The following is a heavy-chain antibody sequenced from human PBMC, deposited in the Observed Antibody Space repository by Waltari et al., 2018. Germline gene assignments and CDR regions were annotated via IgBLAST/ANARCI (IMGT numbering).Heavy chain of an antibody. J-gene: IGHJ4*02. V-gene: IGHV4-4*02. Sequence: QVQLQESGPGLVTPSGTLSLTCAVSGDSMSGRDGWSWVRQAPGKGLEWVGQVPRSGKTHYSPSLESRVTVSIDTSNKQFSLILTSATAADTAVYYCARDRGRGLYFDSWGQGTLVTVSP. CDR1: GDSMSGRDG. D-gene: IGHD2-15*01. CDR3: ARDRGRGLYFDS. CDR2: VPRSGKT.